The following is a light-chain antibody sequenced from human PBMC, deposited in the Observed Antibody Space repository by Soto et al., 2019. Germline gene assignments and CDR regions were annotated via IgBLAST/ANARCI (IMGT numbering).Light chain of an antibody. V-gene: IGKV3-20*01. CDR1: QSVSSSY. CDR2: GAS. CDR3: QQYGSSPPNT. J-gene: IGKJ2*01. Sequence: EIVLTQSPGTLSLSPGERATLSCRASQSVSSSYLAWYQQKPGQAPRLLIYGASSRATGIPDRFSGSGSGTDCTVAMSRLEPEDFGVYYCQQYGSSPPNTFGQGAKLEIK.